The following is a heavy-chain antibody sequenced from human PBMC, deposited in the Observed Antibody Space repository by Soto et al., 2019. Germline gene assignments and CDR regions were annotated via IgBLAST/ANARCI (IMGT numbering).Heavy chain of an antibody. CDR1: GDSVSKYY. D-gene: IGHD2-2*02. CDR3: ARERATYIGFDP. J-gene: IGHJ5*02. V-gene: IGHV4-4*07. Sequence: SETLSLTCTVSGDSVSKYYWNWIRQPAGKGLEWIGRIHSTRSPDYNPSLKSRVTLSVDTSKNQFSLKLSLTSVTAADTAVYYCARERATYIGFDPWGQGTLVTVSS. CDR2: IHSTRSP.